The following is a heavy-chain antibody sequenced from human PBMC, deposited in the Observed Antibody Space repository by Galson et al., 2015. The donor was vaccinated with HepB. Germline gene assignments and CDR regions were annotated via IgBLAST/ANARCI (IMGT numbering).Heavy chain of an antibody. Sequence: SLRLSCAASGFTFSSYAMHWVRQAPGKGLEYVSAISSNGGSTYYADSVKGRFTISRDNSKNTLYLQMSSLRAEDTAVYYCVRYFDWLRCFDYWGQGTLVTVSS. CDR2: ISSNGGST. J-gene: IGHJ4*02. D-gene: IGHD3-9*01. CDR3: VRYFDWLRCFDY. CDR1: GFTFSSYA. V-gene: IGHV3-64D*06.